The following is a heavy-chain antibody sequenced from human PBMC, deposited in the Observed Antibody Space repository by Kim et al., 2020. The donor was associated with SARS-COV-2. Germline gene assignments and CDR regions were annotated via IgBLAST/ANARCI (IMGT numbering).Heavy chain of an antibody. V-gene: IGHV3-33*06. Sequence: GGSLRLSCAASGFTFSSYGMHWVRQAPGKGLEWVAVIWYDGSNKYYADSVKGRFTISRDNSKNTLYLQMNSLRAEDTAVYYCAKDGTGGWFDPWGQGTLVTVSS. CDR2: IWYDGSNK. CDR1: GFTFSSYG. D-gene: IGHD1-1*01. CDR3: AKDGTGGWFDP. J-gene: IGHJ5*02.